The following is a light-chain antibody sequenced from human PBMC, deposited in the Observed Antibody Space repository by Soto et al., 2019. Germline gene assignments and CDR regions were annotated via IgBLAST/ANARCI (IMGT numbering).Light chain of an antibody. J-gene: IGLJ1*01. CDR3: TSPADSLNTYV. Sequence: QSVLTQPPSASGTPGQRVTISCSGSSSITDSYVYWYQQLPGTAPKLLIYRNNQRPSGVPDRFSGSKSGTSASLAISGLRFVVYADYFCTSPADSLNTYVFAPGTKLTAL. CDR1: SSITDSY. CDR2: RNN. V-gene: IGLV1-47*01.